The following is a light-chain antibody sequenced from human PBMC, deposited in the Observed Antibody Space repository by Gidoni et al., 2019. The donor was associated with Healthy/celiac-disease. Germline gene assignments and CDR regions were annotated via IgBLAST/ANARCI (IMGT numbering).Light chain of an antibody. CDR3: QQYNSYSWT. V-gene: IGKV1-5*03. J-gene: IGKJ1*01. Sequence: DIQLTQSPSTLSASVGDRVTITCRASQSISSWLDWYQQKPGNAPKLLIYKASSLESGVPSRFSGSGSGTEFTLTISSLQPDDFATYYCQQYNSYSWTFGQGTKVEIK. CDR2: KAS. CDR1: QSISSW.